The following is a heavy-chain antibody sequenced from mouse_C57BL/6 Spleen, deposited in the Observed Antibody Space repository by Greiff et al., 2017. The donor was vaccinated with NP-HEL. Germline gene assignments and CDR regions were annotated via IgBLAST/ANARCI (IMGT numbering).Heavy chain of an antibody. CDR2: IKPSNGDT. Sequence: QVQLQPGTELVKPGASVKLSCKASGYTFTSYWMHWVNQRTGQGLEWIGNIKPSNGDTNYNEKLKSKATLTVDKSSSTAYMQLSSLTSEDSAVYYCAREGINGWYFDVWGTGTTVTVSS. CDR3: AREGINGWYFDV. CDR1: GYTFTSYW. J-gene: IGHJ1*03. V-gene: IGHV1-53*01. D-gene: IGHD2-4*01.